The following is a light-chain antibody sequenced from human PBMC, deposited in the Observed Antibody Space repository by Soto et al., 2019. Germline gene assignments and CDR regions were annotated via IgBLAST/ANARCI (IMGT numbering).Light chain of an antibody. Sequence: QSVLTQPPSASGTPGQRVSTLCSGSSSNIGGKTVKWFQHLPGTAPKLMIYEVSKRPSGVPDRFSGSKSGNTASLTVSGLHADDEADYYCSSYAGSNRVFGTGTKLTVL. V-gene: IGLV1-44*01. J-gene: IGLJ1*01. CDR3: SSYAGSNRV. CDR2: EVS. CDR1: SSNIGGKT.